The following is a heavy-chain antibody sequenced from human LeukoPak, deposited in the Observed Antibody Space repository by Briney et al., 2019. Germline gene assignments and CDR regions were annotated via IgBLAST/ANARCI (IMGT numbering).Heavy chain of an antibody. Sequence: PGGSLRLSCAASGFTFSSYEMNWVRQAPGKGLEWVSYMNITGSSDYADSVKGRFTISRDNAKNSLYLQMNSLRGEDTAVYYCAREKQQLEDYFDYWGQGTLVTVSS. CDR3: AREKQQLEDYFDY. V-gene: IGHV3-48*03. CDR1: GFTFSSYE. CDR2: MNITGSS. D-gene: IGHD6-13*01. J-gene: IGHJ4*02.